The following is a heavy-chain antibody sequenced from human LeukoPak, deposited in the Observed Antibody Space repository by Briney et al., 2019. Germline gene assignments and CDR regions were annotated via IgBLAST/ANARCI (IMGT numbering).Heavy chain of an antibody. V-gene: IGHV3-30*02. CDR3: RFFRIAVAGTVDY. CDR2: IRYDGTNK. CDR1: GFTFSSYV. J-gene: IGHJ4*02. D-gene: IGHD6-19*01. Sequence: GGSLRLSCAASGFTFSSYVMHWVRQAPGKGLEWVAFIRYDGTNKYYADSVKGRFTISRDNSKNTLYLQMNSLRAEDTAVYYCRFFRIAVAGTVDYWGQGTLVTVSS.